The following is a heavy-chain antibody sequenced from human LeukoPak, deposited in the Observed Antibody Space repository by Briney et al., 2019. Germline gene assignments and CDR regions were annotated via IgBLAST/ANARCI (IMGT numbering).Heavy chain of an antibody. V-gene: IGHV3-11*04. J-gene: IGHJ4*02. Sequence: GGSLRLSCAASGLTFSDYYMTWIRQAPGKGLEWVSYISSSGNIIYYADSVKGRFTISRDNAKNSLYLQMNSLRAADTAVYYWARGSHPSTNWGEGTLVTVSS. D-gene: IGHD5-24*01. CDR3: ARGSHPSTN. CDR2: ISSSGNII. CDR1: GLTFSDYY.